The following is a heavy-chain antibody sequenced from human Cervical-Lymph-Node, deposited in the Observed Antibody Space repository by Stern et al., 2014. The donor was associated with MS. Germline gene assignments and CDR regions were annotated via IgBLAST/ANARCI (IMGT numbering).Heavy chain of an antibody. CDR2: LFPGGSDI. CDR3: ARQRYFDY. V-gene: IGHV5-51*01. J-gene: IGHJ4*02. CDR1: GYTFTSYW. Sequence: VQLVQSGPEVKRPGESLKISCQASGYTFTSYWIGGVSQMPGTGLEWIAILFPGGSDIRYSPSFQGQVPILADKSSSTAYLQWNNLKASDTAIYYCARQRYFDYWGQGTLVTVSS.